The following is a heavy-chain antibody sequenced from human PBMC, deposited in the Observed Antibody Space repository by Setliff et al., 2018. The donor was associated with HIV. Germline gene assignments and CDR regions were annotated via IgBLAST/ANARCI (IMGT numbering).Heavy chain of an antibody. D-gene: IGHD6-19*01. J-gene: IGHJ4*02. V-gene: IGHV1-18*01. CDR1: GYTFTTYG. CDR3: GTVRIAVPDDFDF. CDR2: ISTYNGNT. Sequence: GASVKVSCKASGYTFTTYGITWVRQAPGQGLEWMGWISTYNGNTNYAQKFQGRLTMTRDTSRSTVYMELSSLRSEDTAVYYCGTVRIAVPDDFDFWGQGTLVTVSS.